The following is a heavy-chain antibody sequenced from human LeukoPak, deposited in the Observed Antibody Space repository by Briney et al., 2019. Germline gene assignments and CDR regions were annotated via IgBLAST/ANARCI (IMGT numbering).Heavy chain of an antibody. CDR1: GFTFSSYW. V-gene: IGHV3-7*01. CDR3: ARVGRSGYYGEY. J-gene: IGHJ4*02. D-gene: IGHD3-3*01. Sequence: GGSLRLSCVASGFTFSSYWMTWVRQAPGKGLEWVANINEDGSKQYSVDSVKGRFTMSRDTAKNSLYLQMDSLRVEDTAVYYCARVGRSGYYGEYWGQGTLVTVSS. CDR2: INEDGSKQ.